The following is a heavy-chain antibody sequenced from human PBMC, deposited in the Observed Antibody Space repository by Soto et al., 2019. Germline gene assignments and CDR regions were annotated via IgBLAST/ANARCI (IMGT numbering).Heavy chain of an antibody. CDR1: GYDFTTYG. CDR2: ISAHNGNT. J-gene: IGHJ4*02. V-gene: IGHV1-18*01. D-gene: IGHD3-10*01. CDR3: ASVRYGEY. Sequence: QVHLVQSGAEVKKPGASVKVSCKGSGYDFTTYGITWVRQAPGQGLEWMAWISAHNGNTDYAQKLQGRVTVTRDTSTSRAYMEMRGLRSDGTVVYYCASVRYGEYWGQGDLVTVSS.